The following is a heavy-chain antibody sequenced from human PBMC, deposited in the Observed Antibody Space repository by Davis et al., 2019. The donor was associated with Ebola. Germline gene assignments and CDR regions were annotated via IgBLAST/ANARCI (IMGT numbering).Heavy chain of an antibody. V-gene: IGHV4-59*11. CDR2: IYYSGIT. D-gene: IGHD6-13*01. CDR3: ARWIAAAGTYGMDV. CDR1: GGSISGHY. Sequence: PSETLSLTCTVSGGSISGHYWSWIRQSPGTGLEWIGYIYYSGITSYNPSLKSRVTISVDTSKNQFSLKLTSMTASDTAVYYCARWIAAAGTYGMDVWGQGTTVTVSS. J-gene: IGHJ6*02.